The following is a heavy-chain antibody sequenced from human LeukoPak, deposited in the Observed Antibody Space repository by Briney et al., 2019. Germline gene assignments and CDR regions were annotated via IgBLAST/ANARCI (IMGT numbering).Heavy chain of an antibody. CDR3: ATYSSSNAREFQY. Sequence: GGSLRLSCAASGSTFSSYWMTWVRQAPGKGLEWVANIKQDGSEKYYVDSVKGRFTISRDNAKNSLYLQMNSLRAEDTAVYYCATYSSSNAREFQYWGQGTLVTVSS. D-gene: IGHD2-2*01. V-gene: IGHV3-7*01. CDR2: IKQDGSEK. CDR1: GSTFSSYW. J-gene: IGHJ1*01.